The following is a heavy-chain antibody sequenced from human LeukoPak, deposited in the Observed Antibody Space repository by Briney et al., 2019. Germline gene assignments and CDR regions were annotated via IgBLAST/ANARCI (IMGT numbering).Heavy chain of an antibody. CDR2: ISSSSSYI. CDR3: ARGRRSHLVGY. J-gene: IGHJ4*02. Sequence: GGSLRLSCAASGFTFSSYSMNWVRQAPGKGLEWVSSISSSSSYIYHADSVKGRFTIPRDNAKNSLYLQMNSLRAEDTAVYYCARGRRSHLVGYWGQGTLVTVSS. CDR1: GFTFSSYS. D-gene: IGHD2-2*01. V-gene: IGHV3-21*01.